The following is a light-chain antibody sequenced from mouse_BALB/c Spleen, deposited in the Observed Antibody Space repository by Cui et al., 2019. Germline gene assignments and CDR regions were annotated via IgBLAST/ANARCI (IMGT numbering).Light chain of an antibody. CDR1: ENVGTY. J-gene: IGKJ4*01. Sequence: NIVMTQSPKSMYTSVGERVTLSCKASENVGTYVSWYQHKPEQSPKLLIYGASNRYTGVPDRFTGSGSATDFTLTISSVQAEDLADYHCGQSYSYPLFTFGSGTKLEIK. CDR2: GAS. CDR3: GQSYSYPLFT. V-gene: IGKV6-20*01.